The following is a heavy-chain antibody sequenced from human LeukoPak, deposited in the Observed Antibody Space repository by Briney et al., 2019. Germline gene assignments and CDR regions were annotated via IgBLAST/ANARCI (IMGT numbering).Heavy chain of an antibody. V-gene: IGHV1-2*02. Sequence: ASVKVSCKASGYTFTGYYMHWVRQAPGQGLEWMGWINPNSGGTNYAQKFQGRVTMTRDTSISTAYMELSRLRSDDTAVYYCAREVLLRYFDSAFDYWGQGTLVTVSS. CDR3: AREVLLRYFDSAFDY. CDR2: INPNSGGT. CDR1: GYTFTGYY. D-gene: IGHD3-9*01. J-gene: IGHJ4*02.